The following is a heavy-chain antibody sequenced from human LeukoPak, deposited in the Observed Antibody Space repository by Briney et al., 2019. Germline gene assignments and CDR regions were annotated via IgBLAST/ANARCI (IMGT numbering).Heavy chain of an antibody. Sequence: SETLSLTCTVSGGSISSGDYYWSWIRQPPGKGLEWIGYIYYSGSTYYNPSLKSRVTISVDTSKNQFSLKLSSVTAADTAVYYCARGRPYYYDSSGYRGGMDVWGQGTTVTVSS. CDR2: IYYSGST. D-gene: IGHD3-22*01. CDR3: ARGRPYYYDSSGYRGGMDV. V-gene: IGHV4-30-4*01. J-gene: IGHJ6*02. CDR1: GGSISSGDYY.